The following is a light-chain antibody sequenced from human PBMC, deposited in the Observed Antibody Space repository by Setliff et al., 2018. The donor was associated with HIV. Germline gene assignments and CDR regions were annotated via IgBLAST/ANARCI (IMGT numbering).Light chain of an antibody. CDR3: CSYTTYSTYV. CDR2: EVS. Sequence: QSALTQPASVSGSPGQSITISCTGTSSDVGSYNLVSWYQQHPGKAPKVIIYEVSKRPPGVSNRFSGSKSGNTASLTISGLQPEDETDYYCCSYTTYSTYVFGTGTKVTVL. CDR1: SSDVGSYNL. J-gene: IGLJ1*01. V-gene: IGLV2-23*02.